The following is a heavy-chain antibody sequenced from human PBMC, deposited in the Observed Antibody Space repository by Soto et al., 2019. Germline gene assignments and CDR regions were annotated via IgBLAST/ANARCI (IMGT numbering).Heavy chain of an antibody. V-gene: IGHV3-11*05. Sequence: QVQLVESGGGLVKPGGSLRLSCAASGFTFSDYYMSWIRQAPGKGLEWVSYISSSSSYTNYADSVKGRFTISRDNAKNSLYLPKNSLRAADTAVYYCARVGSGWSFDYWGQGTLVTVSS. CDR1: GFTFSDYY. CDR3: ARVGSGWSFDY. D-gene: IGHD6-19*01. J-gene: IGHJ4*02. CDR2: ISSSSSYT.